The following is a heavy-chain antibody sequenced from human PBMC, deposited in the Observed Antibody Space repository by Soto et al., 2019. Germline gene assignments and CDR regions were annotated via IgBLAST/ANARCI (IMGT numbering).Heavy chain of an antibody. D-gene: IGHD2-8*01. CDR3: ARLIGVPAADY. Sequence: QLQLQESGPGLVKPSETLSLTCTVSGGSISSSVYYWGWIRQPPGKGLDWIGNIYYSGSTFYNPSLESRVTMSVDTSKNQFALNLTSVTAADTAVYYCARLIGVPAADYWGQGTLVTVSS. CDR1: GGSISSSVYY. CDR2: IYYSGST. V-gene: IGHV4-39*01. J-gene: IGHJ4*02.